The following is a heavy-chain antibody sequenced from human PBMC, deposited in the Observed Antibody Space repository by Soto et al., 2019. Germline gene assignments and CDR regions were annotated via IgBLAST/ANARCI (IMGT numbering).Heavy chain of an antibody. J-gene: IGHJ6*02. CDR3: AKQIRYCTSTTCPPFYSGMDV. D-gene: IGHD2-2*01. CDR2: TSYDGRNN. V-gene: IGHV3-30*18. CDR1: GFTFRSYG. Sequence: QVQLVESGGGVVQPGRSLRLSCVAPGFTFRSYGLHWVRQAPGKGLEWVAVTSYDGRNNYYADSVKGRFTISRDNSKNTLYLQMNSLRAEDTAVYYCAKQIRYCTSTTCPPFYSGMDVWGQGTTVTVSS.